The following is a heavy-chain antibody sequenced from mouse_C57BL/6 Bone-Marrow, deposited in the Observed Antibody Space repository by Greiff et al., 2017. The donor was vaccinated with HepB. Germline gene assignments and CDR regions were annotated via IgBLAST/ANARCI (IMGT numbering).Heavy chain of an antibody. CDR2: ISNGGGST. Sequence: DVKLVESGGGLVQPGGSLKLSCAASGFTFSDYYMYWVRQTPEKRLEWVAYISNGGGSTYYPDTVKGRFTISRDNAKNTLYLQMSRLKSEDTAMYYCARLIVTEAMDYWGQGTSVTVSS. CDR3: ARLIVTEAMDY. D-gene: IGHD2-5*01. J-gene: IGHJ4*01. CDR1: GFTFSDYY. V-gene: IGHV5-12*01.